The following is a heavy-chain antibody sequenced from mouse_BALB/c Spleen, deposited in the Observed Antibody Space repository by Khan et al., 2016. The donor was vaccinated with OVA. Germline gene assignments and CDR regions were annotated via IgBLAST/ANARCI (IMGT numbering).Heavy chain of an antibody. Sequence: QVQLKESGAELARPGASVKLSCKASGYTFTDYNINWVKQRTGQGLEWIGEIYPGSGNTYFNEKFKGKATLTADKSSSTAYMQLSSLTSEDSAVYCWAREWGAWFPYWGQGTLLTVSA. CDR2: IYPGSGNT. CDR3: AREWGAWFPY. V-gene: IGHV1-77*01. J-gene: IGHJ3*01. CDR1: GYTFTDYN.